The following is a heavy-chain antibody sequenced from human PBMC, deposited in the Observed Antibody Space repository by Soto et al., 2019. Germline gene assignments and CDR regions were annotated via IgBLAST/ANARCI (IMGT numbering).Heavy chain of an antibody. D-gene: IGHD6-13*01. Sequence: QVQLVQSGAEVKQPGASVKVSCKTSGYIFSDYVIHWVRQAPGQRPEWMGYIYGGNAYTKYSEKFQGRVTITRDTSAPTAYMELSSLTSEDTAVYYCARDSAVLPGTYFDSWGLGILVTVFS. CDR1: GYIFSDYV. V-gene: IGHV1-3*01. CDR2: IYGGNAYT. CDR3: ARDSAVLPGTYFDS. J-gene: IGHJ4*02.